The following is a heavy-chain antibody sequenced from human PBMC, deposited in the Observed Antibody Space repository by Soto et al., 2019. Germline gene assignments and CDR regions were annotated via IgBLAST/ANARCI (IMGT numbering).Heavy chain of an antibody. Sequence: QVQLVQSGAEVKKPGASVKVSCKASGYTFTSYGISWVRQAPGQGLEWMGWLSAYNGNTNYAQKLQGRVTMTTDTSTSTAYMELMSLRSDDTAVYYCARAPYYYDSSGYYYYYYGMDVWGQGTTVTVSS. CDR2: LSAYNGNT. V-gene: IGHV1-18*04. CDR3: ARAPYYYDSSGYYYYYYGMDV. J-gene: IGHJ6*02. CDR1: GYTFTSYG. D-gene: IGHD3-22*01.